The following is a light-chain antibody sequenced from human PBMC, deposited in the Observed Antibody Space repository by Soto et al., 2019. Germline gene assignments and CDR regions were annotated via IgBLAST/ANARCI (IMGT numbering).Light chain of an antibody. CDR1: TSNIGAGYD. CDR2: DNT. CDR3: QSYDRSRAGV. V-gene: IGLV1-40*01. J-gene: IGLJ3*02. Sequence: QLVLTQPPSVSGAPGQRVTISCTGSTSNIGAGYDVHWYQQLPGTAPKLLIYDNTNRPSGVPDRFSGSKSGTSASLAITGLQPEDEADYYCQSYDRSRAGVFGGGTKLTVL.